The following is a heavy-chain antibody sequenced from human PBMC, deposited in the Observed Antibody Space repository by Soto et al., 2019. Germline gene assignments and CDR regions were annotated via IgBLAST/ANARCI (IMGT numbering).Heavy chain of an antibody. Sequence: ASVKVSCKASGGTFSSYAISWVRQAPGQGLEWMGGIIPIFGTANYAQKFQGRVTITADKSTSTAYMELSSLRSEDTAVYYCARGMLRFLEWSHYYGMDVWGHGTTVTVSS. V-gene: IGHV1-69*06. J-gene: IGHJ6*02. CDR1: GGTFSSYA. CDR3: ARGMLRFLEWSHYYGMDV. CDR2: IIPIFGTA. D-gene: IGHD3-3*01.